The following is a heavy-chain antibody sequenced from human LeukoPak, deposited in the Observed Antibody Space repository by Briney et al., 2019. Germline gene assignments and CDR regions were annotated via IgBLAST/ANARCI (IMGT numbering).Heavy chain of an antibody. Sequence: SENLSLTCTVSSGSISSSSYYWGWIRQPPGKGLEWIGSIYYSGSTYYNPSLKSRVTISVDTSKNQFSLKLSSVTAADTAVYYCARQGSNDFWSGHNWFDPWGQGTLVTFSS. D-gene: IGHD3-3*01. CDR2: IYYSGST. J-gene: IGHJ5*02. CDR1: SGSISSSSYY. V-gene: IGHV4-39*01. CDR3: ARQGSNDFWSGHNWFDP.